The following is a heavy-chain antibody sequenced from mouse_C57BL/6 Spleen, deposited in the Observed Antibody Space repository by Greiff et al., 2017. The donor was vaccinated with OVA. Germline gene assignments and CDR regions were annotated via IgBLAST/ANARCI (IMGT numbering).Heavy chain of an antibody. Sequence: VQLQQSGPGLVKPSQSLSLTCSVTGYSITSGYYWNWIRQFPGNKLEWMGYISYDGSNNYNPSLKNRISITRDTSKNQFFLKLNSVTTEDTATYYCARVGGGNQPYWYFDVWGTGTTVTVSS. CDR3: ARVGGGNQPYWYFDV. J-gene: IGHJ1*03. V-gene: IGHV3-6*01. CDR2: ISYDGSN. CDR1: GYSITSGYY. D-gene: IGHD1-1*02.